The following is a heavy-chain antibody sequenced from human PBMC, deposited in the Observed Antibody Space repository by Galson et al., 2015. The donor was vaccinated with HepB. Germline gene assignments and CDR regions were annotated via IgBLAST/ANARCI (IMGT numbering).Heavy chain of an antibody. V-gene: IGHV1-69*13. CDR1: GGTFSSYG. CDR2: IIPTFGIA. CDR3: VRDNMGRIAAAVPNWCDP. Sequence: SVEVSCKASGGTFSSYGISWVRQAPGQGLEWMGGIIPTFGIANYAQKFQGRVTITADESTSTAYMELSSLRSEDTAVYYCVRDNMGRIAAAVPNWCDPWGQGTLVTVSS. J-gene: IGHJ5*02. D-gene: IGHD6-13*01.